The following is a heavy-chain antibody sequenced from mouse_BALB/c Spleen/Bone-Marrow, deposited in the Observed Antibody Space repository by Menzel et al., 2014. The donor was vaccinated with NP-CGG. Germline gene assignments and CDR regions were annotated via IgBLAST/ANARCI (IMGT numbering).Heavy chain of an antibody. CDR2: IWAGGST. J-gene: IGHJ3*01. CDR1: GFSLTSYG. Sequence: QVQLQQSGPGLVAPSQSLSITCTVPGFSLTSYGVHWVRQPPGKGLEWLGVIWAGGSTNYNSALMSRLSISKDNSKSQVFLKMNSLQTDDTAMYYCAREIYYGNYAWFAYWGQGTLVTVSA. V-gene: IGHV2-9*02. D-gene: IGHD2-1*01. CDR3: AREIYYGNYAWFAY.